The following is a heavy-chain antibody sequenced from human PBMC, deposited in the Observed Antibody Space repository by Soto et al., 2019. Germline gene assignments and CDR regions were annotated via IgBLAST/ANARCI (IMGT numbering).Heavy chain of an antibody. Sequence: GGSLRLSGAATGFTFSNYHMRWVRQAPGKGLEWMASAKQDGSAKDYADSVKGRFTISRDNSKNTLYLQMNSLRAEDTAVYYCAKATLTGTGHYYYYYGMDVWGQGTTVTVSS. D-gene: IGHD3-9*01. CDR2: AKQDGSAK. V-gene: IGHV3-7*03. CDR1: GFTFSNYH. CDR3: AKATLTGTGHYYYYYGMDV. J-gene: IGHJ6*02.